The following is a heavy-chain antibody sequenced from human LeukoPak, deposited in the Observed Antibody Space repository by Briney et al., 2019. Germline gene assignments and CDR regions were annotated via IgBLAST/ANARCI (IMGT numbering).Heavy chain of an antibody. Sequence: GGSLGLSCAASGFTFSSYAMHWVRQAPGKGLEYVSAISSNGGSTYYANSVKGRFTISRDNSKKTLYLQMGSLRAEDMAVYYCARVGDCSSTSCYYYYMDVWGKGTTVTVSS. D-gene: IGHD2-2*01. CDR2: ISSNGGST. V-gene: IGHV3-64*01. J-gene: IGHJ6*03. CDR3: ARVGDCSSTSCYYYYMDV. CDR1: GFTFSSYA.